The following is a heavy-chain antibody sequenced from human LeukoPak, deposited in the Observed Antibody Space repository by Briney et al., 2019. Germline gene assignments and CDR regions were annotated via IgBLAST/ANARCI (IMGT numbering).Heavy chain of an antibody. CDR3: ARTLYYYDSSGYYSP. CDR1: GGTFSSYA. CDR2: IIPILGIA. D-gene: IGHD3-22*01. Sequence: GASVKVSCKAAGGTFSSYAISLVRQAPGQGLEWMGRIIPILGIANYAQKFQGRVTITADKSTSTAYMELSSLRSEDTAVYYCARTLYYYDSSGYYSPWGQGTLVTISS. V-gene: IGHV1-69*04. J-gene: IGHJ5*02.